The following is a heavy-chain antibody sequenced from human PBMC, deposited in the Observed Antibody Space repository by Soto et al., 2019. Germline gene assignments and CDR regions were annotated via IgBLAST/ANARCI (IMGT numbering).Heavy chain of an antibody. V-gene: IGHV4-30-2*01. J-gene: IGHJ4*02. D-gene: IGHD2-2*02. CDR1: GGSISSGGYS. CDR2: IYHSGST. CDR3: AREDCSSTSCYTAY. Sequence: QLQLQESGSGLVKPSQTLSLTCAVSGGSISSGGYSWSWIRQPPGKGLEWIGYIYHSGSTYYNPSLKSRVTISVDRSKNQFSLKLSSVTAADTAVYYCAREDCSSTSCYTAYRGQGTLVTVSS.